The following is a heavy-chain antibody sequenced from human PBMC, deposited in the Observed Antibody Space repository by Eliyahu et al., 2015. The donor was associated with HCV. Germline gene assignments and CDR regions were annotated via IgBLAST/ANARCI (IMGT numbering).Heavy chain of an antibody. CDR2: ISSDGTNK. CDR1: GFTFSNYG. D-gene: IGHD3-22*01. J-gene: IGHJ4*02. V-gene: IGHV3-30*18. CDR3: AKGEYDDIRFFDY. Sequence: QVQLVQSGGGVVQPGRSLRLSCVGFGFTFSNYGMFWVRQAPGKGLEWVAVISSDGTNKYYADSVKGRLTISRDNSKNTLYLQMNSLRAEDTAVYYCAKGEYDDIRFFDYWGQGALVTVSS.